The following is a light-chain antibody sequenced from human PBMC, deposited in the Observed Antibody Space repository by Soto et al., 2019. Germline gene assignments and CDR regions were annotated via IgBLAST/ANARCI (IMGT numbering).Light chain of an antibody. Sequence: DIQMPQSTSSLSASVGDRVTITCRASQSISSYLNWYQQKPGKAPKLLIYAASSLQSGVPSRFSGSGSGTDFTLTTSSLQPEDFATYYCQQSYSTPLTFGGGTKVDIK. J-gene: IGKJ4*01. CDR3: QQSYSTPLT. CDR1: QSISSY. V-gene: IGKV1-39*01. CDR2: AAS.